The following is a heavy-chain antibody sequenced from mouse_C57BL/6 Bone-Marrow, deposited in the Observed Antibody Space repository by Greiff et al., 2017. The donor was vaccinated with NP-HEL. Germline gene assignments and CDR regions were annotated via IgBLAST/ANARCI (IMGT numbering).Heavy chain of an antibody. J-gene: IGHJ1*03. CDR2: INYDGSCT. CDR1: GFTFSDYY. V-gene: IGHV5-16*01. CDR3: ARDRGYYYGSSYWYFDV. D-gene: IGHD1-1*01. Sequence: EVKLVESEGGLVQPGSSMKLSCTASGFTFSDYYMAWVRQVPEKGLEWVANINYDGSCTYYLDSLKSRFIISRDNAKNILYLQMSSLKSEDTATYYCARDRGYYYGSSYWYFDVWGTGTTVTVSS.